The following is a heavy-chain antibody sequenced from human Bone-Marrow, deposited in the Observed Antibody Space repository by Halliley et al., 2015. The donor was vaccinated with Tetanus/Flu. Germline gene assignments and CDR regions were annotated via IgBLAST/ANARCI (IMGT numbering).Heavy chain of an antibody. Sequence: WIGFVYYPGDTNSNPSLKSRVTISIDTSKNQFSLKLTSVTAADTAVYYCARDMTYGSSGFDFWGQGALVTVSS. D-gene: IGHD3-22*01. V-gene: IGHV4-59*01. J-gene: IGHJ4*02. CDR2: VYYPGDT. CDR3: ARDMTYGSSGFDF.